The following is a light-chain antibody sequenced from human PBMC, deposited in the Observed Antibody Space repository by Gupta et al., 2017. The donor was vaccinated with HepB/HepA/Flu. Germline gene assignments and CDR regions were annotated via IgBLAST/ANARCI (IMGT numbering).Light chain of an antibody. CDR3: QQEGNSPRT. Sequence: EIVLTQSPGTLSLSPGERATRSCRASQSVSSNYLAWYQQKPGQAPRLLIYGASSRATGIPDRFSGSGSGTXFTLTIXRLEPEDFAVYYCQQEGNSPRTFGXGTKVEIK. V-gene: IGKV3-20*01. J-gene: IGKJ1*01. CDR2: GAS. CDR1: QSVSSNY.